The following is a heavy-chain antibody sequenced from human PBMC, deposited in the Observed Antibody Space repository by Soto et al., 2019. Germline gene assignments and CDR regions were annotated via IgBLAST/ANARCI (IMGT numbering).Heavy chain of an antibody. CDR3: ARTRRISGGYSGYDLDY. V-gene: IGHV3-33*01. D-gene: IGHD5-12*01. Sequence: GGSLRLSCAASGFTFSSYGMHWVRQAPDKGLEWLAVIWYDGSNKYYADSVKGRFTISRDNSKNTLYLQMNSLSAEDTAVYYCARTRRISGGYSGYDLDYWGQGTLVTVSS. J-gene: IGHJ4*02. CDR1: GFTFSSYG. CDR2: IWYDGSNK.